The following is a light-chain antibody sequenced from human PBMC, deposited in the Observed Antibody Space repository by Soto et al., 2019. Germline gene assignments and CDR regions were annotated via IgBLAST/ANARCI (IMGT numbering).Light chain of an antibody. V-gene: IGKV3-20*01. CDR3: QQYGSSPLT. J-gene: IGKJ4*01. CDR1: QTVSSNF. Sequence: EIVLTQSPGTLSLSPGERATLSCRASQTVSSNFLAWFQQKPGQAPRFVIYGASSRATGIPDRFSGSGSGTDFTLTISRLAPEDFAVYYCQQYGSSPLTFGGGTKVEIK. CDR2: GAS.